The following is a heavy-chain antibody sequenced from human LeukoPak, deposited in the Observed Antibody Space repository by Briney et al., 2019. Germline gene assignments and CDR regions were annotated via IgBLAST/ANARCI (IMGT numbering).Heavy chain of an antibody. CDR1: GFTFGSYG. CDR3: ARLLYGDVDY. Sequence: TGGSLRLSCAASGFTFGSYGMHWVRQAPGKGLEWVTFIRSDGSNKYYADSVKGRFTISRDNSKNTLYLQMNTLRAEDTAVYYCARLLYGDVDYWGQGTLVTVSS. CDR2: IRSDGSNK. D-gene: IGHD2-15*01. V-gene: IGHV3-30*02. J-gene: IGHJ4*02.